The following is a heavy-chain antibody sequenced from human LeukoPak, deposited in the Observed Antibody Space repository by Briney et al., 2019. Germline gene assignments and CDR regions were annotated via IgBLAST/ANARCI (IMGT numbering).Heavy chain of an antibody. CDR2: IYPGDSDT. CDR1: GYSFTSYW. J-gene: IGHJ4*02. CDR3: ARSEGYYYGSGSYSPGGY. D-gene: IGHD3-10*01. Sequence: GESLKISCKGSGYSFTSYWIGWVRQMPGKGLEWMGIIYPGDSDTRYSPSFQGQVTNSADKSISTAYLQWSSLKASDTAMYYCARSEGYYYGSGSYSPGGYWGQGTLVTVSS. V-gene: IGHV5-51*01.